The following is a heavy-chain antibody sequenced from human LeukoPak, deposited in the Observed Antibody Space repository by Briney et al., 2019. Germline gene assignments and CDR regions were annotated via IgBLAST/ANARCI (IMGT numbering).Heavy chain of an antibody. V-gene: IGHV4-34*01. J-gene: IGHJ4*02. CDR3: ARGANPDY. Sequence: PSETLSLTCAVYGGSLSGYYWSWIRQPPGKGLEWIGEINHSGSTNYNPSLKSRVTISVDTSKNQFSLKLSSVTAADTAVYYCARGANPDYWGQGTLVTVSS. CDR2: INHSGST. CDR1: GGSLSGYY.